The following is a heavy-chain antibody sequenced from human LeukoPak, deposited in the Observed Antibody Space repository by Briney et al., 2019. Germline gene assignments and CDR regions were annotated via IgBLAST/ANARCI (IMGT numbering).Heavy chain of an antibody. Sequence: TGGSLRLSCTASGFTFSGYSMNWIRQAPGKGLEWVSSFGTRSTSVYHAGSVKGRFAISRDNAKNSLYLQMNSLRAEDTAVYYCARDLWYCGGDCYFDYWGQGTLVTVSS. CDR2: FGTRSTSV. CDR3: ARDLWYCGGDCYFDY. V-gene: IGHV3-21*04. D-gene: IGHD2-21*02. CDR1: GFTFSGYS. J-gene: IGHJ4*03.